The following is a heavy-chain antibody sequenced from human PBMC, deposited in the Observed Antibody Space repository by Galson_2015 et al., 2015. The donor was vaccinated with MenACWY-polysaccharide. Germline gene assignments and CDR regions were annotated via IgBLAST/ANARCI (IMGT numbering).Heavy chain of an antibody. CDR2: IQYDGSNK. CDR3: AREGSRIVFHAFDF. D-gene: IGHD2-15*01. CDR1: GITASGNPFSGSG. V-gene: IGHV3-33*01. Sequence: SLRLSCAASGITASGNPFSGSGMHWVRQAPGKGLEWLAVIQYDGSNKVYADSVKGRFSISRDNSKNTLYLEMKSLRADDTPVYYCAREGSRIVFHAFDFWGQGTMVTVSS. J-gene: IGHJ3*01.